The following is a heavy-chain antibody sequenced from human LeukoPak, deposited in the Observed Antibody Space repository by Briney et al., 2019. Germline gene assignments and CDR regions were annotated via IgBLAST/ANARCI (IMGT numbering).Heavy chain of an antibody. Sequence: GLSLPLPCAASGLTVSSYEMNWLGQAPGKGLEGVSYISSSGSTIYYADSVKGRFTISRDNAKNSLYLQMNSLRAEDTAVYYCARGGYSGYDKNFDYWGQGTLVTVSS. J-gene: IGHJ4*02. CDR1: GLTVSSYE. CDR2: ISSSGSTI. V-gene: IGHV3-48*03. CDR3: ARGGYSGYDKNFDY. D-gene: IGHD5-12*01.